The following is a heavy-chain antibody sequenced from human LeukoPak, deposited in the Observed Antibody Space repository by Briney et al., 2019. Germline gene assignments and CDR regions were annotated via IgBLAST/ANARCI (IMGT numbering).Heavy chain of an antibody. CDR1: GFTFSNYW. Sequence: PGGSLRLSCAASGFTFSNYWLSWVRQAPGKGLEWVANIKQDGSEKYYVDSVKGRFTISRDNSKNTLYLQMNSLRAEDTAVYYCAKPYIVDTAMAPFDYWGQGTLVTVSS. J-gene: IGHJ4*02. V-gene: IGHV3-7*03. CDR3: AKPYIVDTAMAPFDY. CDR2: IKQDGSEK. D-gene: IGHD5-18*01.